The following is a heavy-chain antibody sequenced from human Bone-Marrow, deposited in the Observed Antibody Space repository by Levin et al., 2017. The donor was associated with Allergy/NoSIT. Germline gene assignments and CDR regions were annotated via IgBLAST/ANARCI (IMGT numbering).Heavy chain of an antibody. V-gene: IGHV1-69*04. D-gene: IGHD1-26*01. Sequence: SVKVSCKASGGTLSRYGISWVRQAPGQGLEWMGRIIPISGITTHAQKFQGRVTITADKSTGTAYMELSSLRSEDTALYYCARFNPIGGAMWHHVLGGWGLGTLVTICS. J-gene: IGHJ4*02. CDR2: IIPISGIT. CDR3: ARFNPIGGAMWHHVLGG. CDR1: GGTLSRYG.